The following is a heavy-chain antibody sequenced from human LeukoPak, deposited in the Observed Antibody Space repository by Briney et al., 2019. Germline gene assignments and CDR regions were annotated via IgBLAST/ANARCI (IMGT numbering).Heavy chain of an antibody. Sequence: GGSLRLSCAASGFTFSNAWMSWVRQAPGKGLEWVGRIKSKTDGGTTDYAAPVKGRFTISRDDSKNTLYLQMNSLKTEDTAVYYCTTDHSSTRDYYYYYYMDVWGKGTTVTVSS. CDR1: GFTFSNAW. J-gene: IGHJ6*03. CDR2: IKSKTDGGTT. CDR3: TTDHSSTRDYYYYYYMDV. D-gene: IGHD2-2*01. V-gene: IGHV3-15*01.